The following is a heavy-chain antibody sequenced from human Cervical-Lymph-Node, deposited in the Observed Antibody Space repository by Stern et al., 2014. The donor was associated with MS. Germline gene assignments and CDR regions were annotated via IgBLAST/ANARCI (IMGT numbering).Heavy chain of an antibody. CDR1: GYPFTGYD. CDR3: ARRKTGWTGTTLFDVFDT. Sequence: QVQLVQSGAEVKKPGASVKVACKASGYPFTGYDITWVRQATGQGLEWMGWLNPNSAATGNAQKFQGRVSMARDTSTDTVYMELNSLASEDTGVYYCARRKTGWTGTTLFDVFDTWGQGTVVTVSS. V-gene: IGHV1-8*01. CDR2: LNPNSAAT. D-gene: IGHD1/OR15-1a*01. J-gene: IGHJ3*02.